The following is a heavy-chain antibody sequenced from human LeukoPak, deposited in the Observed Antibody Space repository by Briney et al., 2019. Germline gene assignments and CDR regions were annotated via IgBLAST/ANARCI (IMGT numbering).Heavy chain of an antibody. CDR1: GFTFSNYW. J-gene: IGHJ6*02. D-gene: IGHD6-13*01. V-gene: IGHV3-74*01. CDR3: AREGNSSSWFDYYYGMDV. Sequence: PGGSLRLSCAASGFTFSNYWMHWVRQAPGKGLVWVSRLDTDGSDTSYADSVKGRFTISRDNAKNTLYLQMNNLRAEDTAMYYCAREGNSSSWFDYYYGMDVWGQGTTVTVSS. CDR2: LDTDGSDT.